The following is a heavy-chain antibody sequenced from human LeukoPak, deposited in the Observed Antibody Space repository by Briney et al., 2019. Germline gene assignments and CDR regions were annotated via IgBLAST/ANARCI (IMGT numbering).Heavy chain of an antibody. J-gene: IGHJ6*02. V-gene: IGHV3-64*02. CDR1: GFTLSSYA. CDR3: ASSCSSVSCHSYYDAMDV. D-gene: IGHD2-2*01. CDR2: ITSNGGST. Sequence: GGSLRLSCAASGFTLSSYAMHWVRQAPGKGLEYVSAITSNGGSTYYADSVKGRFTISRDNSKNTLYLQMGSLRAEDMAVYYCASSCSSVSCHSYYDAMDVWGQGTTVTVSS.